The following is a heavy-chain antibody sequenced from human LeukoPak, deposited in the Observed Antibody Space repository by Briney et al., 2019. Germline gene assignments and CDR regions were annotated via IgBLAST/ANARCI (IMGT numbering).Heavy chain of an antibody. CDR2: IYYSGST. CDR1: GGSISSSSYY. D-gene: IGHD2-2*01. V-gene: IGHV4-39*01. Sequence: SETLSLTCTVSGGSISSSSYYWGWIRQPPGKGPEWIGSIYYSGSTYYNPSLKSRVTISVDTSKNQFSLKLSSVTAADTAVYYCARIYCSSTSCYGHPFDYWGQGILVTVSS. J-gene: IGHJ4*02. CDR3: ARIYCSSTSCYGHPFDY.